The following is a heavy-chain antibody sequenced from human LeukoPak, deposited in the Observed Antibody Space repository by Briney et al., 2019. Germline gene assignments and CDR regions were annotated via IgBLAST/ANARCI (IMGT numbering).Heavy chain of an antibody. J-gene: IGHJ4*02. CDR1: GFSFSTYS. CDR2: ISISSTTI. CDR3: ARDQISSSLYKEPLDY. V-gene: IGHV3-48*02. Sequence: PGGSLRLSCEPSGFSFSTYSMNWVRQAPGKGLEWISYISISSTTIYYADSVKGRFTISRDNAKNSLYLQMNSLRDEDTAMYYCARDQISSSLYKEPLDYWGQGTLVTVSS. D-gene: IGHD6-13*01.